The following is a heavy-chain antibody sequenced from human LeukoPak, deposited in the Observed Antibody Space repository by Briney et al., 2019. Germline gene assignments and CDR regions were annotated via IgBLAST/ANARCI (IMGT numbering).Heavy chain of an antibody. J-gene: IGHJ4*02. CDR3: ARGGDY. D-gene: IGHD3-16*01. Sequence: GGSLRLSCAASGFPFSDYYMSCIRQAPGKGLEWPSYINSRGNTIYYADSVKGRFTISRDNAKNSLYLQMNSLRAEDTAVYYCARGGDYWGQGTLVTVSS. CDR2: INSRGNTI. CDR1: GFPFSDYY. V-gene: IGHV3-11*04.